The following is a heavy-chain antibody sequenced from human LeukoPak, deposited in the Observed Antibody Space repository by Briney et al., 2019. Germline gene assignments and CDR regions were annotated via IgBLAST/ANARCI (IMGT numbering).Heavy chain of an antibody. D-gene: IGHD2-2*02. CDR1: GFTFSSYS. CDR2: ISSSSSTI. CDR3: AREGYCSSTSCYKKRRYYYYGMDV. J-gene: IGHJ6*02. Sequence: GGSLRLSCAASGFTFSSYSMNWVRQAPGKGLEWVSYISSSSSTIYYADSVKGRFTISRDNAKNSLYLQMNSLRDEDTAVYYCAREGYCSSTSCYKKRRYYYYGMDVWGQGTTVTVSS. V-gene: IGHV3-48*02.